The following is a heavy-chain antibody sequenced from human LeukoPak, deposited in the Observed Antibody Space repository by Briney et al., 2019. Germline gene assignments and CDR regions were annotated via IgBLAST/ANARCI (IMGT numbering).Heavy chain of an antibody. Sequence: PSETLSLTCGVSGVPFSNYYWSWVRQSPTQGLEWIGEINHSGYTNYNPSLKSRVTMSIDTSKNQFSLKLTSVTAADAGVYYCTRAVAGHPDWGQGTLVTVS. J-gene: IGHJ4*02. D-gene: IGHD6-19*01. CDR3: TRAVAGHPD. CDR1: GVPFSNYY. V-gene: IGHV4-34*01. CDR2: INHSGYT.